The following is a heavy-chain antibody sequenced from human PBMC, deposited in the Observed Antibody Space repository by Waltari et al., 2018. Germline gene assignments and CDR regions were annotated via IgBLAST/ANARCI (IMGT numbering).Heavy chain of an antibody. V-gene: IGHV4-59*11. J-gene: IGHJ5*02. CDR2: IYYSGST. D-gene: IGHD6-13*01. Sequence: QVQLQESGSGLVKPSETLSLTCTVSGGSISSHYWSWIRQPPGKGLEWIGYIYYSGSTTYNPSLKSRVTISVDTSKNQFSLKLSSVTAADTAVYYCARVAAAGTVWFDPWGQGTLVTVSS. CDR3: ARVAAAGTVWFDP. CDR1: GGSISSHY.